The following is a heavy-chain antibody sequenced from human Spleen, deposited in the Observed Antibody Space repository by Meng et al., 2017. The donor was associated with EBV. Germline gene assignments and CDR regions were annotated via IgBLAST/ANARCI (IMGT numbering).Heavy chain of an antibody. CDR2: LNPKSGNT. CDR3: ARDRYATDY. J-gene: IGHJ4*02. D-gene: IGHD2-2*01. Sequence: QVQLVKSGAEVKKPGASVKVSCKASGYTFTNYDVNWVRQATGKGLEWMGWLNPKSGNTGYAQKFQGRVTMTTDTSTSTAYMELRSLRSDDTAMYYCARDRYATDYWGQGTLVTVSS. V-gene: IGHV1-8*01. CDR1: GYTFTNYD.